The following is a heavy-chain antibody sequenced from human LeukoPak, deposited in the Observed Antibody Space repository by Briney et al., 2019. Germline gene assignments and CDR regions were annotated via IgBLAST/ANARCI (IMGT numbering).Heavy chain of an antibody. CDR1: GGSISNYY. CDR3: VTVHGEITTAPYYIDY. CDR2: IYYSGST. Sequence: SETLSLTCAVSGGSISNYYWSWIRQPPGKGLEWIGYIYYSGSTNYNPSLKNRVTISVDTSKNQFSLKLSSVTAADSAVYYCVTVHGEITTAPYYIDYWGEGTLVTVSS. D-gene: IGHD5-24*01. V-gene: IGHV4-59*01. J-gene: IGHJ4*02.